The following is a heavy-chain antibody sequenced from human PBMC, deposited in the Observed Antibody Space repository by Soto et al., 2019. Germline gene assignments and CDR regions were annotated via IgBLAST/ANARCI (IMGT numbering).Heavy chain of an antibody. Sequence: EVQLLESGGRLVQPGGSLRLSCAASGFTFDRYAMGWVRQAPGKGLDWVSVISGGGAKTNYADSVQGRFTISRDNSKNTLYLQMNSLRAEDTAVYYCARDGYGSGSYCSQSIDCWGQGTLVTVSS. CDR3: ARDGYGSGSYCSQSIDC. D-gene: IGHD3-10*01. CDR2: ISGGGAKT. V-gene: IGHV3-23*01. CDR1: GFTFDRYA. J-gene: IGHJ4*02.